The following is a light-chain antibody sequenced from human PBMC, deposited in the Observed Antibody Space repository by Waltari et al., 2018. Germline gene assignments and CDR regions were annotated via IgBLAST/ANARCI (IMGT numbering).Light chain of an antibody. Sequence: DIVMTQSPDSLALSLGERATLSRKPSQSVLHASNKRNYLAWYQQRPGQSPKLLISWASTRQSGVPDRFSGSGSAADFTLTITSLQAEDVATYYCQQYYSTPLTFGGGTKVAIK. CDR2: WAS. CDR3: QQYYSTPLT. J-gene: IGKJ4*01. V-gene: IGKV4-1*01. CDR1: QSVLHASNKRNY.